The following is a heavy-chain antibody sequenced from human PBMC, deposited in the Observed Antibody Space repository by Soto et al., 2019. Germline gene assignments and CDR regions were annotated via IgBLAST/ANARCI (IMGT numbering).Heavy chain of an antibody. V-gene: IGHV3-66*01. CDR1: GFTVSSNY. Sequence: GGSLRLSCAASGFTVSSNYMSWVRQAPGKGLEWVSVIYSGGSTYYADSVKGRFTISRDNSKNTLYLQMNSLRAEDTAVYYCARNRMGQQPVRSKKLGSVYFDYWGQGTLVTVSS. CDR3: ARNRMGQQPVRSKKLGSVYFDY. J-gene: IGHJ4*02. D-gene: IGHD6-13*01. CDR2: IYSGGST.